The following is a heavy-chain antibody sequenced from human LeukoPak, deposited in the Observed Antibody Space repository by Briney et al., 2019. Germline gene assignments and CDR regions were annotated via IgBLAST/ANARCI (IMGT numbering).Heavy chain of an antibody. V-gene: IGHV3-30*02. CDR2: IRYDGSKK. CDR1: GFTFSSYG. Sequence: GGSLRLSCAASGFTFSSYGMNWVRQAPGKGLEWVAFIRYDGSKKYSADSVKGRFTISRDNSKNTLYLQMNSLRAEDTAVYYCAKDYNRAYYYGSGFDYWGEGTLVTVSS. J-gene: IGHJ4*02. CDR3: AKDYNRAYYYGSGFDY. D-gene: IGHD3-10*01.